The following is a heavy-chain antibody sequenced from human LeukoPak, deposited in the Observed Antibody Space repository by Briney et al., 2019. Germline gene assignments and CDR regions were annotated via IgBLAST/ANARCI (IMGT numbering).Heavy chain of an antibody. CDR1: RYTFTKYG. D-gene: IGHD3-22*01. Sequence: VSHQASRYTFTKYGIRWVRQAPAHGGEGVGWISDYNGNTNYAQKLQGRVTMTTDTSTSTAYMELRSLRSDDTAVYYCARSEEYYYDSSGSLFDYWGQGTLVTVSS. CDR2: ISDYNGNT. J-gene: IGHJ4*02. CDR3: ARSEEYYYDSSGSLFDY. V-gene: IGHV1-18*01.